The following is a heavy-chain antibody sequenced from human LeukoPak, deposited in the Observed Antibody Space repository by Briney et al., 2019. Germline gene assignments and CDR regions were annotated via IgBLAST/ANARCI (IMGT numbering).Heavy chain of an antibody. CDR2: IDYSGST. V-gene: IGHV4-39*07. CDR3: ARAPGYSSSWYLGYYGMDV. J-gene: IGHJ6*02. Sequence: SETLSLTCTVSGGSISSSSYYWGWIRQPPGKGLEWIGSIDYSGSTYYNPSLKSRVTISVDTSKNQFSLKLSSVTAADTAVYYCARAPGYSSSWYLGYYGMDVWGQGTTVTVS. D-gene: IGHD6-13*01. CDR1: GGSISSSSYY.